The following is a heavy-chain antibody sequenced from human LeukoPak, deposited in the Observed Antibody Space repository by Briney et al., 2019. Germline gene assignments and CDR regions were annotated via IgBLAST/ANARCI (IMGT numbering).Heavy chain of an antibody. D-gene: IGHD3-22*01. Sequence: SETLSLTCTVSGGSITNYYWSWIRQPPGKGLEWIGFSYYNGNTNYNPSLKSRVTISVDTSKNQFSLKLSSVTAADTAVYYCARRNYYDSSGYYYRPPFDYWGQGTLVTVSS. CDR1: GGSITNYY. CDR3: ARRNYYDSSGYYYRPPFDY. J-gene: IGHJ4*02. CDR2: SYYNGNT. V-gene: IGHV4-59*12.